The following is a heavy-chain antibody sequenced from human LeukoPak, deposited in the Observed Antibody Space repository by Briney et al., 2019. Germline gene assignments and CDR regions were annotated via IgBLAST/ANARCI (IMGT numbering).Heavy chain of an antibody. D-gene: IGHD5-24*01. CDR2: IKQDGSVN. Sequence: GSLRLSCAASGFTFSNYWMIWVRQAPGKGLEWVGNIKQDGSVNRYADSVRGRFTISRDNAQTSLYLQMNSLRAEDTAVYYCARASNPWLQLTWGQGTLVTVSS. V-gene: IGHV3-7*05. J-gene: IGHJ5*02. CDR1: GFTFSNYW. CDR3: ARASNPWLQLT.